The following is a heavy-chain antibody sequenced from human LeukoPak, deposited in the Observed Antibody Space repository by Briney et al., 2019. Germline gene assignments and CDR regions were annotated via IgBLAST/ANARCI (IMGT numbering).Heavy chain of an antibody. Sequence: GASVKVSCKASGYTFTSYYMHWVRQAPGQGLEWMGWIRSKTGGTNYAEKFQGRVTMTRDTSISTAYMGLGRLTYDDTAVYYCARETEYSSGWYSIGSWGQGTLVTVSS. CDR2: IRSKTGGT. D-gene: IGHD6-19*01. CDR1: GYTFTSYY. J-gene: IGHJ4*02. V-gene: IGHV1-2*02. CDR3: ARETEYSSGWYSIGS.